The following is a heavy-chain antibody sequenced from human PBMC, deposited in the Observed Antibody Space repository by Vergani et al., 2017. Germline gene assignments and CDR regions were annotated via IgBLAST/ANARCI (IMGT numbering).Heavy chain of an antibody. Sequence: EVQLVQSGAEVKKPGESLKISCKGSGYSFTSYWIGWVRQMPGKGLEWMGINYPGDSDTRYSTSFQGQVTISADKSISTAYLQWSSLKASDTAMYYCAGPWXYDFWSGQIVAVDYWGQGTLVTVSS. V-gene: IGHV5-51*03. CDR1: GYSFTSYW. D-gene: IGHD3-3*01. CDR2: NYPGDSDT. CDR3: AGPWXYDFWSGQIVAVDY. J-gene: IGHJ4*02.